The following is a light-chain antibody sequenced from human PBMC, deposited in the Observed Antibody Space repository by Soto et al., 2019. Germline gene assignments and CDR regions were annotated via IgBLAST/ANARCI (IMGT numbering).Light chain of an antibody. J-gene: IGKJ3*01. CDR3: QQYGSSGVT. CDR2: GAS. V-gene: IGKV3-20*01. CDR1: QSVSSY. Sequence: EIVLTQSPATLSLSPGERATLSCRASQSVSSYLAWYQQKPGQAPRLLIYGASNRATGIPARFSGSGSGTDFTLTISRLEPEDFAVYYCQQYGSSGVTFGPGTKVDIK.